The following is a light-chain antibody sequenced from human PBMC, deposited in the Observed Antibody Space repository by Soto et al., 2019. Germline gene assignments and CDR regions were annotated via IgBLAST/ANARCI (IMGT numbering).Light chain of an antibody. Sequence: QSVLTQPPSASGSFGQSVTISCTGTSSDVGGYNYVSWYQQHPGKAPKLMIYEVSVRPSGVPDRFSGSKSGNTASLTVSGLQADDEADYSCSSYSGTNYHYVFGTGTKVTVL. V-gene: IGLV2-8*01. CDR3: SSYSGTNYHYV. CDR2: EVS. J-gene: IGLJ1*01. CDR1: SSDVGGYNY.